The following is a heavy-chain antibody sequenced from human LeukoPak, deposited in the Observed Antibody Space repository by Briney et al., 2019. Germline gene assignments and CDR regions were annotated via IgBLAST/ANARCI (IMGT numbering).Heavy chain of an antibody. CDR1: GGSISSYY. CDR3: ARDRSYGHFDY. J-gene: IGHJ4*02. V-gene: IGHV4-59*01. CDR2: IYYTGST. D-gene: IGHD3-10*01. Sequence: PSETLSLTCTVSGGSISSYYWTWIRQPPGKGPEWIGYIYYTGSTNYNPSVKSRVTISVDTSKNQFSLKLNSVTAADTAVYYCARDRSYGHFDYWGQGTLVTVSS.